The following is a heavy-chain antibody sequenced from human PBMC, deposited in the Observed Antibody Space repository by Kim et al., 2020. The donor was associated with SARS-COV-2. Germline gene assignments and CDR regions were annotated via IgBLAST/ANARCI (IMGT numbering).Heavy chain of an antibody. V-gene: IGHV3-74*01. Sequence: GGSLRLSCAASGFTFSSSWMHWVRQAPGKGLVWVSRINTDGSSTSYADSVKGRFTISRDNAKNTLYLQMNSLRAEDTAVYSCVRLVVAGPFDFWGQGTL. D-gene: IGHD2-21*01. J-gene: IGHJ4*02. CDR2: INTDGSST. CDR3: VRLVVAGPFDF. CDR1: GFTFSSSW.